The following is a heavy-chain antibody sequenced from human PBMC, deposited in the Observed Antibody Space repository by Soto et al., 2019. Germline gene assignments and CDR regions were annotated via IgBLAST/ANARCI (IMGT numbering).Heavy chain of an antibody. D-gene: IGHD2-2*01. CDR2: IIPIFGTA. CDR1: GGTFSSYA. V-gene: IGHV1-69*06. CDR3: ARTDIVVVPASPPYYYYGTDV. Sequence: QVQLVQSGAEVKKPGSSVKVSCKASGGTFSSYAISWVRQAPGQGLEWMGGIIPIFGTANYAQKFQGRVTIPADKSTSTAYMELGSLRAEDTAVYYCARTDIVVVPASPPYYYYGTDVWGQGTTVTVSS. J-gene: IGHJ6*02.